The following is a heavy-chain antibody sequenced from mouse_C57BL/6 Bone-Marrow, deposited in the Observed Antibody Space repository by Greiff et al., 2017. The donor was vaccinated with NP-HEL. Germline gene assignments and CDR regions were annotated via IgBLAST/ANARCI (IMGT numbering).Heavy chain of an antibody. CDR2: SRNKANDYTT. CDR3: ARDDDYDNIMDY. J-gene: IGHJ4*01. Sequence: EVQLVESGGGLVQSGRSLRLSCATSGFTFSDFYMEWVRQAPGKGLEWIAASRNKANDYTTEYSASVKGRFIVSRDTSQSILYLQMNALRAEDTAIYYCARDDDYDNIMDYWGQGTSVTVSS. CDR1: GFTFSDFY. D-gene: IGHD2-4*01. V-gene: IGHV7-1*01.